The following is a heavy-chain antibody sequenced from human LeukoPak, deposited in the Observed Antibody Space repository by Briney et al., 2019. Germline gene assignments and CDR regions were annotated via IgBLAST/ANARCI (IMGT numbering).Heavy chain of an antibody. Sequence: PGGSLTLSCAASGFTVSNNYMSWVRQAPGRLELLSVSYSGETQYADAVKGRFTISRDDSKNTVYLQMNSLRDEDTATYYCVRDQFSWGQGTTVTVSS. D-gene: IGHD3-3*01. J-gene: IGHJ6*02. V-gene: IGHV3-66*01. CDR3: VRDQFS. CDR2: SYSGET. CDR1: GFTVSNNY.